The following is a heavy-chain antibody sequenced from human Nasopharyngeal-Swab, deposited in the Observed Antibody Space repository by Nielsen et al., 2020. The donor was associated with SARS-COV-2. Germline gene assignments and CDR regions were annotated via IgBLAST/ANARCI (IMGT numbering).Heavy chain of an antibody. CDR3: ARSPSSRITIFGVVSNFDY. Sequence: SETLSLTCTVSGGSISSSSYYWGWIRQPPGKGLEWIGSIYYSGSTNYNPSLKSRVTISVDTSKNQFSLKLSSVTAADTAVYYCARSPSSRITIFGVVSNFDYWGQGTLVTVSS. CDR2: IYYSGST. J-gene: IGHJ4*02. CDR1: GGSISSSSYY. V-gene: IGHV4-39*07. D-gene: IGHD3-3*01.